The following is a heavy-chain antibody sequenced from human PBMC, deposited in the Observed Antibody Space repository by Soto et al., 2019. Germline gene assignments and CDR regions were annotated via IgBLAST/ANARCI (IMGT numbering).Heavy chain of an antibody. CDR3: ARDVMVTAMVMWYFDL. J-gene: IGHJ2*01. D-gene: IGHD2-21*02. V-gene: IGHV3-33*01. Sequence: QVQLVESGGGVVQPGRSLRLSCAASGFTFSSYGMHWVRQAPGKGLEWVAVLWYDGSNKYYADSVKGRFTISRDNSKNTLYLQMNSLRAEDTAVYSCARDVMVTAMVMWYFDLWGRGTLVTVSS. CDR1: GFTFSSYG. CDR2: LWYDGSNK.